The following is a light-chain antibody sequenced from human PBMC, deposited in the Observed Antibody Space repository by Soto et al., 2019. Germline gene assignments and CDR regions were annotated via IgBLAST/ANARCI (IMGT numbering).Light chain of an antibody. J-gene: IGKJ5*01. CDR1: GTVSSY. V-gene: IGKV3-15*01. CDR3: QQYNRSPPIT. CDR2: DAP. Sequence: PAPLTVSLGERATLSCRACGTVSSYLGWYQQKPGQAPRLLIYDAPTRATGILARFSGSGSGTEFTLTISSLQSEDFAVYYCQQYNRSPPITFGEGTLLEIK.